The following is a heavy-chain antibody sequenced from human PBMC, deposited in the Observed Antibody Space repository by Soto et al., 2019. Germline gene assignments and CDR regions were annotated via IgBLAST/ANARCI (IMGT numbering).Heavy chain of an antibody. J-gene: IGHJ4*02. CDR3: ARTNTMVTPFDY. Sequence: QVQLVQSGAEVKKPGASVKVSCTASGYTFSNYGITWVRQAPGQGLEWMGWISAYIGNTNYAQNLQGRVTMTTDTSTSTAYMELRRLRSDDTAVYYCARTNTMVTPFDYWGQGTLVTVSS. CDR2: ISAYIGNT. CDR1: GYTFSNYG. D-gene: IGHD3-10*01. V-gene: IGHV1-18*01.